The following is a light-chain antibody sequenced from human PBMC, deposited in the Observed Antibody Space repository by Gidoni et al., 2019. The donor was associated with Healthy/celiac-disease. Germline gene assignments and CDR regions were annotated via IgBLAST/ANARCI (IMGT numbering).Light chain of an antibody. CDR2: AAS. CDR3: QQSYSTLWT. Sequence: DIQMTQSPSSLSACVGDRVTITCRARQSISSYLDWYQQKPGKAPKLLIYAASSLPRGVPSRFSGSGSGTDFTLTISSLQPEDFATYYCQQSYSTLWTFGQGTKVEIK. CDR1: QSISSY. V-gene: IGKV1-39*01. J-gene: IGKJ1*01.